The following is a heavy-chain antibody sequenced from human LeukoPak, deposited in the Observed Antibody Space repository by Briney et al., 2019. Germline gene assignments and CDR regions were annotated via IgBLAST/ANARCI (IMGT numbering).Heavy chain of an antibody. Sequence: PGGSLRLSCAASGFTFSTYEMHWVRQAPGKGLEWVSDISSSGSTMYYAGSVKGRFTTSRDNAKNLLYLQMHSLRAEDTAVYYCLLLAVARPQDYWGQGTLVTVSS. CDR1: GFTFSTYE. CDR2: ISSSGSTM. J-gene: IGHJ4*02. V-gene: IGHV3-48*03. D-gene: IGHD6-19*01. CDR3: LLLAVARPQDY.